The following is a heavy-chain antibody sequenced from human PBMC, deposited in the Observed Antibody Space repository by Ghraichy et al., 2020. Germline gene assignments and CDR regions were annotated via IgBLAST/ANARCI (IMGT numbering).Heavy chain of an antibody. D-gene: IGHD4-11*01. J-gene: IGHJ6*02. Sequence: GGSLRLSCAASDFTFSSYSMNWVRQAPGTGLEWVSSISSIGGHIYYADSVKGRFTISRDNARNSLYLQMHSLRAEDTAVYYCAREALYRNYLWGYGMDVWGQGTTVTVSS. V-gene: IGHV3-21*01. CDR1: DFTFSSYS. CDR2: ISSIGGHI. CDR3: AREALYRNYLWGYGMDV.